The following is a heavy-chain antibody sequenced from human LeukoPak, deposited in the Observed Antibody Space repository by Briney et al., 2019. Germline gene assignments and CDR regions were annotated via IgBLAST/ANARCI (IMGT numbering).Heavy chain of an antibody. CDR1: GFTFSGSA. V-gene: IGHV3-73*01. J-gene: IGHJ4*02. CDR3: TSGLSVRRSNNTPVDY. Sequence: GGSLRLSCTASGFTFSGSAMHWVRQASGKGLEWVGRIRSKANSYATVYAASVKGRFTISRDDSKNTAYLQMNSLKTEDTAVYYCTSGLSVRRSNNTPVDYWGQGTLVTVSS. CDR2: IRSKANSYAT. D-gene: IGHD1-1*01.